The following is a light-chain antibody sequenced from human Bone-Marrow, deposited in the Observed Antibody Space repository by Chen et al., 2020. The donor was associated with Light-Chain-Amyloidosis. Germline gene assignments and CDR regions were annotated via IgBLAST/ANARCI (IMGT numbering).Light chain of an antibody. CDR1: QSVLYSSNNKNY. Sequence: DLVMTQSPDSLAVSLGERATINCKSSQSVLYSSNNKNYLAWYQQKPGQPPKLLISWASTRESGVPDRFTGSGSGTDFTLTISSLQAEYVAVYYCQQYYSAPFTFGPVTKVNIK. CDR2: WAS. J-gene: IGKJ3*01. V-gene: IGKV4-1*01. CDR3: QQYYSAPFT.